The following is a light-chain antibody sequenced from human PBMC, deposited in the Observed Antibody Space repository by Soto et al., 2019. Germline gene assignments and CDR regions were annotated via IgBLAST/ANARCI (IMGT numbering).Light chain of an antibody. CDR1: QSISSW. Sequence: DIQMTQSPSTLSASVGDRVTITCRASQSISSWLAWYQQKPGKAPKLLIYKASSLESGVPSRFSGRGSGTELTLTISSLQPDHFSTYYCQQYNSYPWTFGQGTKVQIK. CDR2: KAS. CDR3: QQYNSYPWT. V-gene: IGKV1-5*03. J-gene: IGKJ1*01.